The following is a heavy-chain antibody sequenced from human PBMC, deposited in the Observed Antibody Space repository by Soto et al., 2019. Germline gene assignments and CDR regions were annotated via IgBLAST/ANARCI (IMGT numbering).Heavy chain of an antibody. CDR3: ARAGGGSSSFHYYYGMDV. V-gene: IGHV4-31*03. D-gene: IGHD6-6*01. Sequence: LSLTCTVSGDSISNGGYYWSWIRQHPGKGLEWIGYIYYSGNTDYNPSLKSRVTLSVDTSKNQFSLKLTSVTAADTAVYYCARAGGGSSSFHYYYGMDVWGQGTTVTVSS. CDR1: GDSISNGGYY. CDR2: IYYSGNT. J-gene: IGHJ6*02.